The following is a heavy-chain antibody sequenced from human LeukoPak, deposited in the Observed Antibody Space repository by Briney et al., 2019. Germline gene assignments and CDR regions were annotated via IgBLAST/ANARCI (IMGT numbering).Heavy chain of an antibody. CDR1: GGSFSGYY. J-gene: IGHJ3*02. D-gene: IGHD3-22*01. V-gene: IGHV4-34*01. CDR2: INHSGST. Sequence: NPSETLSLTCAVYGGSFSGYYWSWIRQPPGKGLEWIGEINHSGSTNYNPSLKSRVTISVDTSKNQFSLKLSSETAADTAVYYCASAMIGVPDDAFDTWGQGTMVTVSS. CDR3: ASAMIGVPDDAFDT.